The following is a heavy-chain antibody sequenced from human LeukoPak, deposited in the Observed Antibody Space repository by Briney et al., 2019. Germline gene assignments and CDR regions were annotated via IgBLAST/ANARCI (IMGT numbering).Heavy chain of an antibody. V-gene: IGHV4-34*01. CDR2: INHSGST. Sequence: SETLSLTCTVSGGSISSYYWSWIRQPPGKGLEWIGEINHSGSTNYNPSLKSRVTISVDTSKNQFSLKLSSVTAADTAVYYCARGRGLRYFDWLGTGDYWGQGILVTVSS. CDR1: GGSISSYY. J-gene: IGHJ4*02. CDR3: ARGRGLRYFDWLGTGDY. D-gene: IGHD3-9*01.